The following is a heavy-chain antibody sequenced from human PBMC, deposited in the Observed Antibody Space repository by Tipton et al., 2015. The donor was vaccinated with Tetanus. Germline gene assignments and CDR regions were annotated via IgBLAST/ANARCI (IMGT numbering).Heavy chain of an antibody. Sequence: LRLSCSVSGGSISGSSYYWSWIRQPPGKALEWIGSIYYSGSTFYHPSLQSRVTISVDTSKNQFSLRLSSVTAADTAVYFCARHPPPYYYGSGSYLDYWGQGTLVTVSS. J-gene: IGHJ4*02. D-gene: IGHD3-10*01. CDR2: IYYSGST. V-gene: IGHV4-39*01. CDR1: GGSISGSSYY. CDR3: ARHPPPYYYGSGSYLDY.